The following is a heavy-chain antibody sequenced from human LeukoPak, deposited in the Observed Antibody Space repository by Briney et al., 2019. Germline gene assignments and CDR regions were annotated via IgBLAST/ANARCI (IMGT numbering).Heavy chain of an antibody. J-gene: IGHJ4*02. V-gene: IGHV3-21*01. CDR3: ARDGIAAAGIDY. CDR2: ISSSSSYI. D-gene: IGHD6-13*01. CDR1: GFTFSSYS. Sequence: GGSLRLSCAASGFTFSSYSMNWVRQAPGKGLEWVSSISSSSSYIYYADPVKGRFTISRDNAKNSLYLQMNSLRAEDTAVYYCARDGIAAAGIDYWGQGTLVTVSS.